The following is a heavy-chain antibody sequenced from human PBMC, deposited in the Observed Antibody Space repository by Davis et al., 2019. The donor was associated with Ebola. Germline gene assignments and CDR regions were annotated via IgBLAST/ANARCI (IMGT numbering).Heavy chain of an antibody. CDR3: ATQPVGDYYYYYMDV. Sequence: GESLKISCKGSGYSFTSYWISWVRQMPGKGLEWMGRIDPSDSYTNYSPSFQGHVTISADKSISTAYLQWSSLKASDTAMYYCATQPVGDYYYYYMDVWGKGTTVTVSS. CDR1: GYSFTSYW. V-gene: IGHV5-10-1*01. D-gene: IGHD1-14*01. CDR2: IDPSDSYT. J-gene: IGHJ6*03.